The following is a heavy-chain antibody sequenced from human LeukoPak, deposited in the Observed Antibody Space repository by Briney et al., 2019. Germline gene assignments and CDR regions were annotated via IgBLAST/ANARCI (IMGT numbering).Heavy chain of an antibody. CDR1: GFTFSSYG. CDR2: LNGSGTGT. J-gene: IGHJ4*02. Sequence: PGGSLRLSCAASGFTFSSYGMTWVRRAPGKGLEWVSGLNGSGTGTSYADSVKGRFTISRDNAKNSLYLQMNSLRAEDTAVYYCARASELGYYFDYWGQGTLVTVSP. D-gene: IGHD7-27*01. V-gene: IGHV3-21*04. CDR3: ARASELGYYFDY.